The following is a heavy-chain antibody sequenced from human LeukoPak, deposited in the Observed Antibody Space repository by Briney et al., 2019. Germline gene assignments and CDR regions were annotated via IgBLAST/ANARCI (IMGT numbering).Heavy chain of an antibody. CDR3: ARGDYYDSSGYYGGARPFDY. J-gene: IGHJ4*02. CDR1: GFTFSDYY. D-gene: IGHD3-22*01. Sequence: GGSLRLSCAASGFTFSDYYMSWIRQAPGKGLEWVSYISSSGSTICYADSVKGRFTISRDNAKNSLYLQMNSLRAEDTAVYYCARGDYYDSSGYYGGARPFDYWGQGTLVTVSS. CDR2: ISSSGSTI. V-gene: IGHV3-11*01.